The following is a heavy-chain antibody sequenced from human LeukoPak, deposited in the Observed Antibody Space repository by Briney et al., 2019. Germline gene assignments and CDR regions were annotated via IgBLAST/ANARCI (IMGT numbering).Heavy chain of an antibody. V-gene: IGHV3-53*04. Sequence: GGSLRLSCAASGFTVSNNYINWVRQAPGKGLEWVSSIDSSGSTDYANSVKGRFTISRNNFKNTVNLQMNSLRAEDTAVYYCARDRMAARLGSHYCYGMDVWGQGTTVTVSS. CDR2: IDSSGST. CDR3: ARDRMAARLGSHYCYGMDV. CDR1: GFTVSNNY. J-gene: IGHJ6*02. D-gene: IGHD6-6*01.